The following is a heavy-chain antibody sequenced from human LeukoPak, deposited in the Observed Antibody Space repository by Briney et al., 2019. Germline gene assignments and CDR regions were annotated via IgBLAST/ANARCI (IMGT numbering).Heavy chain of an antibody. CDR3: ARGSSVGYGYNWFDP. J-gene: IGHJ5*02. CDR1: GGSFNGYY. D-gene: IGHD5-18*01. V-gene: IGHV4-34*01. CDR2: INHSGST. Sequence: KSSETLSLTCAVYGGSFNGYYWSWIRQPPGKGLEWIGEINHSGSTNYNPSLKSRVTISVDTSKNQFSLKLSSVTAADTAVYYCARGSSVGYGYNWFDPWGQGTLVTVSS.